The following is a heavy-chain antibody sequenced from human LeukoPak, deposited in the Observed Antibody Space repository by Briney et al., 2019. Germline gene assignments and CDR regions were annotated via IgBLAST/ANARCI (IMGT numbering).Heavy chain of an antibody. J-gene: IGHJ6*02. CDR3: ARDRPLRYSSSWYSYGMDV. V-gene: IGHV5-51*01. Sequence: GESLKISCKGSGYSFTSYWIGWVRQMPGKGLEWMGIIYPGDSDTRYSPSFQGQVTISADKSISTAYLQWSSLKASDTAMYYCARDRPLRYSSSWYSYGMDVWGQGTRSPSP. CDR2: IYPGDSDT. D-gene: IGHD6-13*01. CDR1: GYSFTSYW.